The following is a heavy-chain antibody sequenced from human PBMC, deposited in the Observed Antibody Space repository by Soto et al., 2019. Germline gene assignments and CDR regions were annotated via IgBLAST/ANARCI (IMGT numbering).Heavy chain of an antibody. J-gene: IGHJ6*03. CDR3: ARVREGYYYYYYMDV. V-gene: IGHV3-21*01. CDR2: ISSSSSYI. Sequence: GGSLRLSCAASGFTFSSYSMNWVRQAPGKGLEWVSSISSSSSYIYYADSVKGRFTISRDNAKNSLYLQMNSLRAEDTAVYYCARVREGYYYYYYMDVWGKGTTVTVSS. CDR1: GFTFSSYS. D-gene: IGHD2-2*01.